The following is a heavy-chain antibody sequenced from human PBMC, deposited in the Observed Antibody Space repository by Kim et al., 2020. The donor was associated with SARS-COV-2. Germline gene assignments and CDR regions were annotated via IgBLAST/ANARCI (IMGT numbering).Heavy chain of an antibody. D-gene: IGHD1-26*01. CDR3: AKDQSGNYYYYSGMGV. Sequence: GGSLRLSCVASGFRFSSHAMTWVRQAPGKGLERVSIISGGGDTIYYADSVKGRFTVSRDNSKNTLYLHMNSLRAEDTALYFCAKDQSGNYYYYSGMGVWG. CDR2: ISGGGDTI. V-gene: IGHV3-23*01. J-gene: IGHJ6*01. CDR1: GFRFSSHA.